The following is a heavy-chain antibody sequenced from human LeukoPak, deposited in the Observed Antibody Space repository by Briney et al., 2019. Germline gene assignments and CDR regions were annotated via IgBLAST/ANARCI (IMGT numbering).Heavy chain of an antibody. CDR3: ARARGGLLWFGEFQKKSGLYYFDY. V-gene: IGHV4-59*01. CDR2: IHYSGST. J-gene: IGHJ4*02. CDR1: GGSIGSYY. Sequence: SSETLSLTCTVSGGSIGSYYWSWIRQPPGKGLEWIGYIHYSGSTNYSPSLKSRVTISVDTSKNQFSLKLSSVTAADTAVYYCARARGGLLWFGEFQKKSGLYYFDYWGQGTLVTVSS. D-gene: IGHD3-10*01.